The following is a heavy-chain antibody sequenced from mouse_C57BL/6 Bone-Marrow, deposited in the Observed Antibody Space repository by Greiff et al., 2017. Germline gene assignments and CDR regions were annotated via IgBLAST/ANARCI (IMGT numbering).Heavy chain of an antibody. CDR2: IDPSDSYT. D-gene: IGHD2-4*01. J-gene: IGHJ4*01. CDR3: ARPYYDYDRGYYYAIDY. V-gene: IGHV1-69*01. Sequence: QVQLQQPGAELVMPGASVKLSCKASGYTFTSYWMHWVKQRPGQGLEWIGEIDPSDSYTNYNQKFKGKSTLTVDKSSSTAYMQLSSLTSEDSAVYYCARPYYDYDRGYYYAIDYWCQGTSVTVSS. CDR1: GYTFTSYW.